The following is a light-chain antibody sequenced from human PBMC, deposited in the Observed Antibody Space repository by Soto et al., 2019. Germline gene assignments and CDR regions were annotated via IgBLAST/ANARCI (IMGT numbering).Light chain of an antibody. Sequence: DIQMTQSPSTLSASVGDRVTITCRASQSISSWLAWYQQKPGKAPKLLIYKASSLESGVPSRFSGSESGTEFTLTISSLQPDDFATYYCQQYNSHPFTFGHGTKVDIK. J-gene: IGKJ3*01. CDR2: KAS. CDR1: QSISSW. V-gene: IGKV1-5*03. CDR3: QQYNSHPFT.